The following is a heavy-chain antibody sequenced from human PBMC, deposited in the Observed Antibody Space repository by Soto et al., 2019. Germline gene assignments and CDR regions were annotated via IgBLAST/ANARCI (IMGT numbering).Heavy chain of an antibody. Sequence: GGSLRLSCAASGFDFSDSAMHWVCQAPGKGLEWVAVTSYDGSNTYYADSVRGRFTISRDNSKSTLFLQLNSLRPEDTSIYYCARDTRYSSGYYDYWGQGTLVTVSS. V-gene: IGHV3-30-3*01. J-gene: IGHJ4*02. CDR2: TSYDGSNT. CDR1: GFDFSDSA. CDR3: ARDTRYSSGYYDY. D-gene: IGHD2-15*01.